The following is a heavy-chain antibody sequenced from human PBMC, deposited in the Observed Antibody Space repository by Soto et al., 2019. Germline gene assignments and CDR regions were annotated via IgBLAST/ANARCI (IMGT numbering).Heavy chain of an antibody. CDR2: IYHSGST. CDR3: AGYNWNYYFDP. CDR1: GGSVRDGSYY. V-gene: IGHV4-61*01. D-gene: IGHD1-7*01. J-gene: IGHJ5*02. Sequence: SETLSLTCTVSGGSVRDGSYYWAWLRQPPGKGLEWIGHIYHSGSTIYNPSLKSRVTISIDTSKSQSSLNLNSMTAADTAVYYCAGYNWNYYFDPWGQGTLVTVSS.